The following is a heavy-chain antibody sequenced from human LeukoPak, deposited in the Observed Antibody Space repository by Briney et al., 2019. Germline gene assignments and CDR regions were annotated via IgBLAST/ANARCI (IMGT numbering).Heavy chain of an antibody. D-gene: IGHD3-22*01. CDR3: VRDGDTSGYTN. CDR1: GFTFSSYW. CDR2: IKQDGSEK. J-gene: IGHJ4*02. Sequence: GGSLRLSCAASGFTFSSYWMHWVRQAPGKGLEWVANIKQDGSEKYYVDSVKGRLTISRDNAKNSLYLQMNSLRAEDTAVYSCVRDGDTSGYTNWGQGTLVTVSS. V-gene: IGHV3-7*01.